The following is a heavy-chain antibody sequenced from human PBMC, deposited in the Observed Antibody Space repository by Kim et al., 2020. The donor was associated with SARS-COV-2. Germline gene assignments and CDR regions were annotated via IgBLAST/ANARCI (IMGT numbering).Heavy chain of an antibody. CDR3: ARVGYGSGSYPLDY. V-gene: IGHV4-59*01. D-gene: IGHD3-10*01. Sequence: PSLKSRVTISIDTSKKQFSLKLTSVTAADTAVYYCARVGYGSGSYPLDYWGQGTLVTVSS. J-gene: IGHJ4*02.